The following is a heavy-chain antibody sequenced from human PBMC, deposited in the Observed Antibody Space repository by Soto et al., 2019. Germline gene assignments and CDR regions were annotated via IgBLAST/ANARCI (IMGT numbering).Heavy chain of an antibody. V-gene: IGHV1-2*04. CDR1: GYTFTSCY. Sequence: ASVKVSCQASGYTFTSCYMHWVRQAPGQGLEWMGWINPNSGGTNYAQKFQGWVTMTRDTSISTAYMELSRLRSDDTAVYYCARDMYNWNWNAFDIWGQGTMVTISS. CDR3: ARDMYNWNWNAFDI. D-gene: IGHD1-7*01. CDR2: INPNSGGT. J-gene: IGHJ3*02.